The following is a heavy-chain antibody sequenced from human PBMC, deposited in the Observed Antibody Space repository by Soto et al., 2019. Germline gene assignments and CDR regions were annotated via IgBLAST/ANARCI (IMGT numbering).Heavy chain of an antibody. CDR3: ARTGGTFDP. J-gene: IGHJ5*02. Sequence: QVQLVESGGGLVKPGGSLRLSCAASGFTFSDYDMTWIRQAAGKGLEWVSYISTSGNIKYYAESVEGRFTISRDNAKNSLYLQMNSLRAADTAVYFCARTGGTFDPWGQGTLVTVSS. CDR1: GFTFSDYD. V-gene: IGHV3-11*01. D-gene: IGHD3-16*01. CDR2: ISTSGNIK.